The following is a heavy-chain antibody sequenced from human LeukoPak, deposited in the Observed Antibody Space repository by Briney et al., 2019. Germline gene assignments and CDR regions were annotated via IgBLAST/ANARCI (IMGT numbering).Heavy chain of an antibody. Sequence: SETLSHTCTVSGGSISSYYWSWIRQPPGKGLEWIGYIYYSGSTNYNPSLKSRVTISVDTSKNQFSLKLSSVTAADTAVYYCASLGYCSSTSCYGIFDYWGQGTLVTVSS. CDR3: ASLGYCSSTSCYGIFDY. CDR2: IYYSGST. CDR1: GGSISSYY. D-gene: IGHD2-2*01. J-gene: IGHJ4*02. V-gene: IGHV4-59*01.